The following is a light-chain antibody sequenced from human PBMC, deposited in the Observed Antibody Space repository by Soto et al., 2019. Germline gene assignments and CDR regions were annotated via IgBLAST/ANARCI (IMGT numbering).Light chain of an antibody. CDR2: RNN. CDR3: ATSDNSLNGFYV. CDR1: TSNIGSNY. V-gene: IGLV1-47*01. J-gene: IGLJ1*01. Sequence: QSVLTQPPSASGTPGQGVTISCSGSTSNIGSNYVYWYQQLPGTAPKLLIYRNNQRASGVPDRFSGSKSGTSASLAISGLRSDDEADYFCATSDNSLNGFYVFRTRTKVTVL.